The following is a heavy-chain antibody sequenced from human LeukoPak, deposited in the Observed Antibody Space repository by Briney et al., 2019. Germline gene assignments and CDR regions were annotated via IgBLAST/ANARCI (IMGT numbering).Heavy chain of an antibody. J-gene: IGHJ4*02. CDR1: GGSISGSNW. CDR3: ASGDLDGIAGAGHFLDY. Sequence: SGTLSLTCAVSGGSISGSNWWSWVRQPPGRGLEWIGEIYHSGSTNYKPSLKSRVTISVDNSKNPFSLKLSTLTAADTAVYYCASGDLDGIAGAGHFLDYWVEGTMVSVSS. D-gene: IGHD6-19*01. CDR2: IYHSGST. V-gene: IGHV4-4*02.